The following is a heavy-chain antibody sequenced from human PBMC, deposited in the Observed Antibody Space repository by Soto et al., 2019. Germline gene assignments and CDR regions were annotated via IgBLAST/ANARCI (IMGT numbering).Heavy chain of an antibody. Sequence: EVQLVESGGVLVQPGGSLRLSCAASGFTFNTYWMSWVCQAPGKGLEWVANIRQDGGEKYYVDSLKGRFTISRDNAKNSLYLQMNSLRAEDTAVYYCARDATSRYRSSWSDYWGQGTLVTVSS. D-gene: IGHD6-13*01. CDR3: ARDATSRYRSSWSDY. CDR2: IRQDGGEK. V-gene: IGHV3-7*03. J-gene: IGHJ4*02. CDR1: GFTFNTYW.